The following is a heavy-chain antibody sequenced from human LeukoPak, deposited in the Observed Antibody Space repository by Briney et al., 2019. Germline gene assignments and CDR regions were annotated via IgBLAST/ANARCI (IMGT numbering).Heavy chain of an antibody. Sequence: GGSLRLSCAASGFTFSSYAMSWVRQAPGKGLEWVSAISGSGGSTYYADSVKGRFTISRDNSKNTLYLQMNSLRAEDTAVYYCAKGSGRGYSYGLEYWGQGTLVTVSS. J-gene: IGHJ4*02. V-gene: IGHV3-23*01. D-gene: IGHD5-18*01. CDR3: AKGSGRGYSYGLEY. CDR2: ISGSGGST. CDR1: GFTFSSYA.